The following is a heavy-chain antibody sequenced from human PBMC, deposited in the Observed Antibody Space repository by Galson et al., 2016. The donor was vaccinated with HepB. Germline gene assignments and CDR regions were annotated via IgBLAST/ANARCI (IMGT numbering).Heavy chain of an antibody. CDR2: IHYSGST. J-gene: IGHJ5*02. Sequence: TCTVSGGSISNYYWTWIRRPPGKGLEWIGYIHYSGSTNYNPSLKSRVTISVDTSKNQFSLKLTSVTGADTAVYYCAKFAAGFFRGWFDPWGQGTPVTVSS. V-gene: IGHV4-59*01. CDR1: GGSISNYY. D-gene: IGHD3-3*01. CDR3: AKFAAGFFRGWFDP.